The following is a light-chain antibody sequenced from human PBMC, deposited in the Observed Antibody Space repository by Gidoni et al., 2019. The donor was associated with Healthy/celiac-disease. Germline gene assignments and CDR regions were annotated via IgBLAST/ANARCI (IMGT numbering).Light chain of an antibody. CDR1: QSISSY. CDR3: QQSYSTPYT. CDR2: AAS. Sequence: DSQMTQSPSSLSASVGDRVTITCRASQSISSYLNWYQQKPGKAPKLLIYAASSLKSGVPSRCSGSGSGTDFTLTISSLQPEDFATYYCQQSYSTPYTFGQGTKLEIK. V-gene: IGKV1-39*01. J-gene: IGKJ2*01.